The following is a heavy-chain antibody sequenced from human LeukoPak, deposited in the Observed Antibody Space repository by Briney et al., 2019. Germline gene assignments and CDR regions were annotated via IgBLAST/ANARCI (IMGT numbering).Heavy chain of an antibody. CDR1: GFTFSSYS. V-gene: IGHV3-21*01. D-gene: IGHD6-13*01. CDR2: IISSGTYV. CDR3: ARGSHDRAGGGTGEI. J-gene: IGHJ3*02. Sequence: PGGSLRLSCAASGFTFSSYSMHWVRQAPGQGLEWVSTIISSGTYVYYADSVQGRFTISRDNAERSVYLQMSSLRAEDTAVYYCARGSHDRAGGGTGEIWGQGTMVTVSS.